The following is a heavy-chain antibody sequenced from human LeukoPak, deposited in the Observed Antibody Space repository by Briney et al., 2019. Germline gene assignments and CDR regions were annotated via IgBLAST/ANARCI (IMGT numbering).Heavy chain of an antibody. CDR2: IRYDGSNK. V-gene: IGHV3-30*02. D-gene: IGHD1-26*01. CDR3: AKLVGAKGDAFDI. CDR1: GFTFSSYG. J-gene: IGHJ3*02. Sequence: GGSLRLSCAASGFTFSSYGMHWVRQAPGKGLEWVAFIRYDGSNKYYADSVKGRFTISRDNSKNTPYLQMNSLRAEDTAVYYCAKLVGAKGDAFDIWGQGTMVTVSS.